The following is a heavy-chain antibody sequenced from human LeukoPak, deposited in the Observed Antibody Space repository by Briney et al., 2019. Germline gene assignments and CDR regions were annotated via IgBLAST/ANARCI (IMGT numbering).Heavy chain of an antibody. CDR1: GFTFSGYW. D-gene: IGHD6-19*01. CDR3: ARALYNRGWYPDYFDS. Sequence: GGSLRLSCAASGFTFSGYWMSWVRQAPGKGLEWVANIKRDGSDKYYVGSVEGRFTISRDNDKNSLYLQMSSLRAEDTAIYYRARALYNRGWYPDYFDSWGQGALVTVSS. J-gene: IGHJ4*02. V-gene: IGHV3-7*01. CDR2: IKRDGSDK.